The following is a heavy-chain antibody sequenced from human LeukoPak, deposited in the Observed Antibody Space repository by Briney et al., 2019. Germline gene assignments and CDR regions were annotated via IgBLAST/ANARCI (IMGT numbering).Heavy chain of an antibody. Sequence: SVTVSCKASGGTFSSYAISWVRQAPGQGLEWMGGIIPIFGTANYAQKFQGRVTITTDESTSTAYMELSSLRSEDTAVYYCARGGQLWFSCDYWGQGTLVTVSS. D-gene: IGHD5-18*01. CDR3: ARGGQLWFSCDY. CDR2: IIPIFGTA. V-gene: IGHV1-69*05. J-gene: IGHJ4*02. CDR1: GGTFSSYA.